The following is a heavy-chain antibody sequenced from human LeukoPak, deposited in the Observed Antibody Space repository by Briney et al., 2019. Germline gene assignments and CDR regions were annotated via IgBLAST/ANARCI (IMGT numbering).Heavy chain of an antibody. CDR2: INYSGSA. CDR1: GVSISSDS. D-gene: IGHD3-10*01. J-gene: IGHJ5*02. V-gene: IGHV4-59*01. Sequence: SETLSLTCTVSGVSISSDSWSWIRQPPGKGLEWIGYINYSGSANYNPSLKSRVTISVDTSKNQFSLKLSSVTAADTAVYYCARGPVVRGVINNWFDPWGQGTLVTVSS. CDR3: ARGPVVRGVINNWFDP.